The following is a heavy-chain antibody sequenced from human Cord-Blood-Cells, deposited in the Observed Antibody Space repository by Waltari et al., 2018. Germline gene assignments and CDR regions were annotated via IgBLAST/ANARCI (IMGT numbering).Heavy chain of an antibody. CDR1: GGTFRSYA. V-gene: IGHV1-69*04. CDR3: ARGSGILTGSAFDI. J-gene: IGHJ3*02. Sequence: QVQLVQSGAEVKKPGSSVKVSCKASGGTFRSYAIRWVRQAPGQGLEGMGGIIPILGIANYAQKFQGRVTITADESTSTAYMELSSLRSEDTAVYYCARGSGILTGSAFDIWGQGTMVTVSS. D-gene: IGHD3-9*01. CDR2: IIPILGIA.